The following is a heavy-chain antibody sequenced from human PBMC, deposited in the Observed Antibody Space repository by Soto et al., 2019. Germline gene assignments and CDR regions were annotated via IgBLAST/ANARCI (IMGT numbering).Heavy chain of an antibody. Sequence: ASVKVSCKASGGTFSSYTISWVRQAPGQGLEWMGRIIPILGIANYAQKFQGRVTITADKSTSTAYMELSSLRSEDTAVYYCASDKEKYYYYMDVWGKGTTVTVSS. V-gene: IGHV1-69*02. CDR3: ASDKEKYYYYMDV. J-gene: IGHJ6*03. CDR1: GGTFSSYT. CDR2: IIPILGIA.